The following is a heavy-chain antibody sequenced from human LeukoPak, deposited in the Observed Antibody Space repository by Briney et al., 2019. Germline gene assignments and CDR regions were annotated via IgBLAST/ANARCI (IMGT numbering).Heavy chain of an antibody. J-gene: IGHJ4*02. D-gene: IGHD3-22*01. CDR1: GYTFTGYY. V-gene: IGHV1-2*02. CDR3: ARDHRRYYYDSSGYYYFGY. Sequence: ASVKVSCKASGYTFTGYYMHWVRQAPGQGLEWMGWINPNSCGTNYAQKFQGRVTMTRDTSISTAYMELSRLRSDDTAVYYCARDHRRYYYDSSGYYYFGYWGQGTLVTVSS. CDR2: INPNSCGT.